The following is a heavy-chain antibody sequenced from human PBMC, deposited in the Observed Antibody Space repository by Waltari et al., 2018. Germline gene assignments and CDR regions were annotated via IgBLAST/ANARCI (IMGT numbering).Heavy chain of an antibody. Sequence: QLQLQESGPGLVKPSETLSLTCTVSGGSISSSSYYWGWIRQPPGKGLEWIGSIYYSGRTYYNPSLKSRVTISVDTSKNQFSLKLSSVTAADTAVYYCARDPVVGATQSYWGQGTLVTVSS. CDR2: IYYSGRT. CDR3: ARDPVVGATQSY. V-gene: IGHV4-39*07. D-gene: IGHD1-26*01. CDR1: GGSISSSSYY. J-gene: IGHJ4*02.